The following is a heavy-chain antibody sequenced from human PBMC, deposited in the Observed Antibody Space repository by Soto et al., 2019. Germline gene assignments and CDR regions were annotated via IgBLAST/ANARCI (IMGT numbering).Heavy chain of an antibody. J-gene: IGHJ3*02. Sequence: GGSLSLACAASGFTFSSYGMHWVRQAPGKGLEWVAVISYDGSNKYYADSVKGRFTISRDNSKNTLYLQMNSLRAEDTAVYYCAKVAINHAFDIWGQGTMVTVSS. D-gene: IGHD2-21*01. CDR3: AKVAINHAFDI. CDR1: GFTFSSYG. CDR2: ISYDGSNK. V-gene: IGHV3-30*18.